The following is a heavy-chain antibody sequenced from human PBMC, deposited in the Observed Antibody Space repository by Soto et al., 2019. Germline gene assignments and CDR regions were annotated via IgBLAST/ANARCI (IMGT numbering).Heavy chain of an antibody. CDR2: ISYDGSNK. Sequence: QVQLVESGGGVVQPGRSLRLSCAASGFTFSSYTMHWVRQAPGKGLEWVAVISYDGSNKYYADSVKGRFTISRDSSKNTLYLPMSSLTPEDTAVYYCARDRTSSWGDCWGQGTLVTVSS. D-gene: IGHD6-13*01. CDR1: GFTFSSYT. J-gene: IGHJ4*02. V-gene: IGHV3-30-3*01. CDR3: ARDRTSSWGDC.